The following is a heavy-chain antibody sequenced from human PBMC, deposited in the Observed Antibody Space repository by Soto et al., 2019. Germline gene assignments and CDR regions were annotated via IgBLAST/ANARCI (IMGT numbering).Heavy chain of an antibody. CDR1: GFTFTSSA. CDR3: AASQSVAVASPGFDY. D-gene: IGHD6-19*01. CDR2: IVVGSGNT. J-gene: IGHJ4*02. Sequence: QMQLVQSGPEVKKPGTSVKVSCKASGFTFTSSAVQWVRQARGQRLEWIGWIVVGSGNTNYAQKFQERVTITRDMSTSTAYMEVSSLRSEDTAVYYCAASQSVAVASPGFDYWGQGTLVTVSS. V-gene: IGHV1-58*01.